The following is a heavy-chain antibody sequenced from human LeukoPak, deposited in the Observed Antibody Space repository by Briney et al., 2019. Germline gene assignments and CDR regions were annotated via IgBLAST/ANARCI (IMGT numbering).Heavy chain of an antibody. CDR3: ARSPREYGSGREFDF. V-gene: IGHV3-7*01. J-gene: IGHJ4*02. CDR2: INQGGSQK. Sequence: SGGSLRLSCAASGFTFSSYWMSWVRQAPGKGLEWVANINQGGSQKYYVDSVKGRFTISRDNAKNSLYLQMNSLRAEDTAVYYRARSPREYGSGREFDFWGQGTLVTVSS. CDR1: GFTFSSYW. D-gene: IGHD3-10*01.